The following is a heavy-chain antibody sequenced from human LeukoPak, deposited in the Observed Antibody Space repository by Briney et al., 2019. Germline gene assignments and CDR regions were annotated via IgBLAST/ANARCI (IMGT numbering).Heavy chain of an antibody. D-gene: IGHD3-22*01. J-gene: IGHJ6*03. Sequence: SETLSLTCSVSGDAIISYYWSWIRRPAGKGPEWIGRIYPTGNTDYNPSLKTRVTMSTDLSKKQFSLRLRSVTAADTAVYYCARLKFYDSTGYSPGYYMDVWGKGTAVTVSS. CDR3: ARLKFYDSTGYSPGYYMDV. CDR2: IYPTGNT. CDR1: GDAIISYY. V-gene: IGHV4-4*07.